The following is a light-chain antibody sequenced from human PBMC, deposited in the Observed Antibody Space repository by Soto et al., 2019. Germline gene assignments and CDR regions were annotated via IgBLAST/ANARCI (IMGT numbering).Light chain of an antibody. J-gene: IGKJ2*01. V-gene: IGKV1-9*01. Sequence: DIQLPQSPSYLSASVGASVPITCRASQGINLFLAWFQQKPGKAPNLLISAASTLQSGVPSRFSGSGSETEFTLTITSLQPEDSATYYCQQRNSYPRTVCQGTKVDIK. CDR3: QQRNSYPRT. CDR2: AAS. CDR1: QGINLF.